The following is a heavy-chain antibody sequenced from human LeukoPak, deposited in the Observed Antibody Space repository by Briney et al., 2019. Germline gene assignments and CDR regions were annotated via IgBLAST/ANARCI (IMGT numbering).Heavy chain of an antibody. J-gene: IGHJ3*01. D-gene: IGHD1-14*01. Sequence: WASVKVSCTASGYTFTSYYMHWVRQAPGQGLEWMGIINPSGCGTSYAQKFQGRVTMTRDTSTSTVYMELSSLSAEDTAVYYCSLDNPAGWVLWGQGTMVTVSS. CDR3: SLDNPAGWVL. V-gene: IGHV1-46*03. CDR2: INPSGCGT. CDR1: GYTFTSYY.